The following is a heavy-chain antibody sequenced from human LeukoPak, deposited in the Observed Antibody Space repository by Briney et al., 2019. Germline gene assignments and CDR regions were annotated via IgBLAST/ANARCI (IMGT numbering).Heavy chain of an antibody. D-gene: IGHD6-13*01. Sequence: PSETLSLTCAVSGGSISSSNWWGWVRQPPGKGLEWIGEIYHSGSTNYNPSLKSRVTISVDTSKNQFSLKLSSVTAADTAVYYCARATSSWYGGWFDPWGQGTLVTVSS. CDR2: IYHSGST. V-gene: IGHV4-4*02. CDR1: GGSISSSNW. CDR3: ARATSSWYGGWFDP. J-gene: IGHJ5*02.